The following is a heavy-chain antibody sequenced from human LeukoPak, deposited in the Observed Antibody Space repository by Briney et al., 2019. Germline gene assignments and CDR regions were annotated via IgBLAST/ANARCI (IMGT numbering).Heavy chain of an antibody. J-gene: IGHJ4*02. CDR3: AIPRGWPYYFDY. V-gene: IGHV3-11*01. CDR2: ISSSGSTI. CDR1: GFTFSDYY. Sequence: KPGGSLRLSCAASGFTFSDYYVSWIRQAPGKGLEWGSYISSSGSTIYYADSVKGRFTISRDNAKNSLYLQMNSLRAEDTAIYYSAIPRGWPYYFDYWGQGTLVTVSS. D-gene: IGHD6-19*01.